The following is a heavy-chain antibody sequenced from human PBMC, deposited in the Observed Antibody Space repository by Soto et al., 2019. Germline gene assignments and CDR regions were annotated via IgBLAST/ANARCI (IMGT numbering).Heavy chain of an antibody. CDR2: ISSSSSTI. CDR1: GFTFSSYS. D-gene: IGHD6-25*01. V-gene: IGHV3-48*01. CDR3: TRGGFDTDY. J-gene: IGHJ4*02. Sequence: EVQLVESGGGLVQPGGSLRLSCAASGFTFSSYSMNWVRQAPGKGLEWVSYISSSSSTIYYADSVKGRFTISRDNAKNSLYLQMNSLRAEDTAVHYCTRGGFDTDYWGQGTLVTVSS.